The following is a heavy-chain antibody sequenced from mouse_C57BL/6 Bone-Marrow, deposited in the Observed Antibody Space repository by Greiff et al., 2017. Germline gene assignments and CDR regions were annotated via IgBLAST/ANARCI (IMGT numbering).Heavy chain of an antibody. V-gene: IGHV5-15*01. CDR1: GFTFSDYG. CDR2: ISNLAYSI. CDR3: ARRGAYYSNYDDAMDY. J-gene: IGHJ4*01. Sequence: EVQRVESGGGLVQPGGSLKLSCAASGFTFSDYGMAWVRQAPRQGPEWVAFISNLAYSIYYAATVTGRFTISRENAKNTLYLEMSSLRSEDTAMYYCARRGAYYSNYDDAMDYGGQGTSVTVSA. D-gene: IGHD2-5*01.